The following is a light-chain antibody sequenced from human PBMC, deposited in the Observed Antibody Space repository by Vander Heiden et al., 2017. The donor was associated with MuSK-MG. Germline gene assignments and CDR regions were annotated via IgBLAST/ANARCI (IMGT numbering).Light chain of an antibody. CDR2: AAS. J-gene: IGKJ4*01. CDR1: QSISSY. CDR3: QHRDRTPLT. Sequence: DLQMTQSPSSLPASVGDRVTITCPASQSISSYLNWYQQKPGKAPKLLIYAASSLQSGVPSRFSGSGSGTDFTLTISRLQPEDFATYYCQHRDRTPLTFGGGTKVEIK. V-gene: IGKV1-39*01.